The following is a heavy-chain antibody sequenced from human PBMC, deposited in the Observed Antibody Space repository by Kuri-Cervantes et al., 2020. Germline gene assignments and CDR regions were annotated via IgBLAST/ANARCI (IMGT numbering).Heavy chain of an antibody. J-gene: IGHJ6*02. V-gene: IGHV1-18*01. CDR2: ISAYNGNT. CDR1: GYTFTSYG. D-gene: IGHD5-18*01. CDR3: AREVDTAMFFNGMDV. Sequence: ASVKVSCKASGYTFTSYGISWVRQAPGQGLEWMGWISAYNGNTNYAQKLQGRVTMTTDTSTSTAYMELRSLRSDDTAVYCCAREVDTAMFFNGMDVWGQGTTVTVSS.